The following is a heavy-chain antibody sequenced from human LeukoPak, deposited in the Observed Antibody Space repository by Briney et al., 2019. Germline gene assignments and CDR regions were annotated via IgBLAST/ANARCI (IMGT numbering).Heavy chain of an antibody. J-gene: IGHJ1*01. CDR3: ARPPLYYDFWSGPESAEYFQH. D-gene: IGHD3-3*01. Sequence: SETLSLTCTVSGGSISSSSYYWGWIRQPPGEGLEWIGSIYYSGSTYYNPSLKSRVTISVDTSKNQFSLKLSSVTAADTAVYYCARPPLYYDFWSGPESAEYFQHWGQGTLVTVSS. CDR2: IYYSGST. CDR1: GGSISSSSYY. V-gene: IGHV4-39*01.